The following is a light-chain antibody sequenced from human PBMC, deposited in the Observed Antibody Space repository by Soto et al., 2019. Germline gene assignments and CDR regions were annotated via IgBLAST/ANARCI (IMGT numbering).Light chain of an antibody. CDR2: GAS. V-gene: IGKV3-20*01. CDR3: QQYGSSQWT. J-gene: IGKJ1*01. CDR1: QSVSSSY. Sequence: EIVLTQSACTLSLSPGERATLSCRASQSVSSSYLAWYQQKPGQAPRLFIYGASSRATGIPDRFSGSGSGTDFTLTISRLEPEDFAVYYCQQYGSSQWTFGQGTKVDIK.